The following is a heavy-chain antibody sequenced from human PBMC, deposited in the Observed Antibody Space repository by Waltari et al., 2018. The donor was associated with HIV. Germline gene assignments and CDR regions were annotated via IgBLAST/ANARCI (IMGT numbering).Heavy chain of an antibody. J-gene: IGHJ2*01. CDR3: ARFFPTATTTGWYLDL. D-gene: IGHD4-17*01. CDR1: GYPFTNFG. CDR2: FNSYNGDT. Sequence: QVHLVQSGAELTKTGASVKLSCKASGYPFTNFGINWVRQAPGQGLEWMGWFNSYNGDTKYAQKFQDRVTMTTDTSTSTAYMELRSLRSDDTAVYYCARFFPTATTTGWYLDLWGPGTLVTMSS. V-gene: IGHV1-18*01.